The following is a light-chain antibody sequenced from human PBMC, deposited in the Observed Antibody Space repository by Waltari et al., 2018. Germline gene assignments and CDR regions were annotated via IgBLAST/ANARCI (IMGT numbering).Light chain of an antibody. V-gene: IGLV2-8*01. J-gene: IGLJ1*01. CDR1: SRAVGGYNY. Sequence: QSALTQPPSASGSPGQSVTISCTGTSRAVGGYNYVSWYQQHPGKAPKLMISDVSKRPSGVPDRFSGSKSGNTASLTVSGLQAEDEADYYCLSYTGNNSYVFGSGTRVTVL. CDR2: DVS. CDR3: LSYTGNNSYV.